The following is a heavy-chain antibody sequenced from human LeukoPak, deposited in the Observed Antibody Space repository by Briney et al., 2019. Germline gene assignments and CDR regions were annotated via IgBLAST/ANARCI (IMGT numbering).Heavy chain of an antibody. CDR2: ISYDESNK. CDR3: AKGGGTGYSSSWYSN. J-gene: IGHJ4*02. Sequence: GGSLRLSCAASGFTFSSYEMNWVRQAPGKGLEWVAVISYDESNKYYADSVKGRFTLSRDNSKNTLYLQMNSLRAEDTAMYYCAKGGGTGYSSSWYSNWGQGTLVTVSS. CDR1: GFTFSSYE. V-gene: IGHV3-30*18. D-gene: IGHD6-13*01.